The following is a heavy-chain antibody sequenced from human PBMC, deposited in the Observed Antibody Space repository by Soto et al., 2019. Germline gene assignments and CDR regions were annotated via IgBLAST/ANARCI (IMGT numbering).Heavy chain of an antibody. CDR1: GFTFSSYA. V-gene: IGHV3-30-3*01. CDR2: ISYDGSNK. D-gene: IGHD1-1*01. CDR3: PRDHPTGGARVPQRHCYYNGMDV. Sequence: GASLRLSCAASGFTFSSYALHWVSQAPGKGLDGVAVISYDGSNKYYADSVKGRFTISGDNSKNTLYLQMNSLRDEDTAVYYCPRDHPTGGARVPQRHCYYNGMDVGGQGTTVTVSS. J-gene: IGHJ6*02.